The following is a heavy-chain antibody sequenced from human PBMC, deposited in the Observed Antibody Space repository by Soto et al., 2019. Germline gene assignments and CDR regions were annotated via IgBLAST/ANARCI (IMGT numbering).Heavy chain of an antibody. CDR2: IYWDNDK. CDR1: GFSLSTTGVG. CDR3: ARSLWFGELH. Sequence: QMTLKESGPTLVKPTQTLTLTCSFSGFSLSTTGVGVGWIRQSPGKALEWLAIIYWDNDKRYSPSLKSRVTITNDTSKNQVVLTVTNMDPVDTDTYYCARSLWFGELHWGQGALVTVSS. D-gene: IGHD3-10*01. V-gene: IGHV2-5*02. J-gene: IGHJ4*02.